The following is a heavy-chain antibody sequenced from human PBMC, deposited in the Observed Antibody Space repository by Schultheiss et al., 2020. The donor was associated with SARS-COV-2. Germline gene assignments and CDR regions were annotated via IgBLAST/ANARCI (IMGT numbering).Heavy chain of an antibody. V-gene: IGHV4-59*01. CDR3: ARVWRAMGYYYGMDV. D-gene: IGHD1-1*01. J-gene: IGHJ6*02. Sequence: SQTLSLTCPVSGGSISSYYWSWIRQPPGKGLEWIGYIYYSGSTNYNPSLKSRVTISVDTSKNQFSLKLSSVTAADTAVYYCARVWRAMGYYYGMDVWGQGTTVTVSS. CDR2: IYYSGST. CDR1: GGSISSYY.